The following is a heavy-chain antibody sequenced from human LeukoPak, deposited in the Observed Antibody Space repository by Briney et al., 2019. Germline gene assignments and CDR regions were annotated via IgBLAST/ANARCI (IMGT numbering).Heavy chain of an antibody. Sequence: SQTLSLTCTVSGGSISSGDYYWSWVRQPPGTGLEWIGYIYYSGSTYYNPSLKSRVTISVDTSKNQFSLKLSSVTAADTAVYYCARVRGDYGMDVWGKGTTVTVSS. CDR3: ARVRGDYGMDV. D-gene: IGHD3-10*01. V-gene: IGHV4-30-4*01. J-gene: IGHJ6*04. CDR1: GGSISSGDYY. CDR2: IYYSGST.